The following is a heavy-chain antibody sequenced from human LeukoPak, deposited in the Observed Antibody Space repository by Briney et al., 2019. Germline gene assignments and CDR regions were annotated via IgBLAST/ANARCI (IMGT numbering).Heavy chain of an antibody. CDR2: IYPDDSDT. Sequence: LRESLKISCRGSGYTFENHWIARVRQLPGQGLEWMGIIYPDDSDTTYSPAFEGQVTISVDKSINTAYLQWNSLEASDTAIYYCARQGVAVAGTFWLDPWGQGTLVIVSS. CDR3: ARQGVAVAGTFWLDP. V-gene: IGHV5-51*01. CDR1: GYTFENHW. J-gene: IGHJ5*02. D-gene: IGHD6-19*01.